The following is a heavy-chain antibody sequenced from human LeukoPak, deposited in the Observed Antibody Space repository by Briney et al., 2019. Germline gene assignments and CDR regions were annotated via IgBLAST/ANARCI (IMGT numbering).Heavy chain of an antibody. Sequence: GESLKISCKGSGHSFTNYWIGWVRQMPGKGLERMGIIYPGDSDTRYSPSFQGQVLISVDKSISTAYLQWGSLKASDTAMYYCARWGSSAAPFDYWGQGTLVTVSS. D-gene: IGHD6-13*01. CDR3: ARWGSSAAPFDY. CDR1: GHSFTNYW. CDR2: IYPGDSDT. V-gene: IGHV5-51*01. J-gene: IGHJ4*02.